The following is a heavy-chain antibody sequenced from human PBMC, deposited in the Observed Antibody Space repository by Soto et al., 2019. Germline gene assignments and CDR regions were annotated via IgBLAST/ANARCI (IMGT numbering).Heavy chain of an antibody. D-gene: IGHD2-21*02. CDR3: ARVAYCGGDCYRGFDP. Sequence: SETLSLTCAVSGGSISSGGYSWSWIRQPPGKGLEWIGYIYHSGSTYYNPSLKSRVTISVDRSKNQFSLKLSSVTAADTAVYYCARVAYCGGDCYRGFDPWGQGALVTVSS. CDR1: GGSISSGGYS. V-gene: IGHV4-30-2*01. CDR2: IYHSGST. J-gene: IGHJ5*02.